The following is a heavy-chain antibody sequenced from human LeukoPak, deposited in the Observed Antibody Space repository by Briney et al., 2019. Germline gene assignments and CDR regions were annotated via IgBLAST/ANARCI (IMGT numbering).Heavy chain of an antibody. CDR1: GYTFTSYA. CDR2: INAGNGNT. Sequence: ASVNVSCKASGYTFTSYAMHWVRQAPGQRLEWMGWINAGNGNTKYSQKFQGRVTITRDTSASTAYMELSSLRSEDTAVYYCARGGYCSGGSCYSRFDPWGQGTLVTVSS. CDR3: ARGGYCSGGSCYSRFDP. D-gene: IGHD2-15*01. J-gene: IGHJ5*02. V-gene: IGHV1-3*01.